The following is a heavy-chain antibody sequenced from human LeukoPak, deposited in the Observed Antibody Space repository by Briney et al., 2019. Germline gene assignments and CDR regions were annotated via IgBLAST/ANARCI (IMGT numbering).Heavy chain of an antibody. V-gene: IGHV3-53*01. J-gene: IGHJ4*02. CDR1: GFTVSSNY. D-gene: IGHD3-10*01. Sequence: PGGSLRLSCAASGFTVSSNYMTWVRQAPGKGLEWVSVIYSGGTTYHADSVKGRFTISRDNSKNTLYLQMNSLRAEDTAVYYCARDSVVRGVEYWGQGTLVTVSS. CDR2: IYSGGTT. CDR3: ARDSVVRGVEY.